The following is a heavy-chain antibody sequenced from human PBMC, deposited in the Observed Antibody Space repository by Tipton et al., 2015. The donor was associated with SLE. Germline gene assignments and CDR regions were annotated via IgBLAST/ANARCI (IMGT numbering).Heavy chain of an antibody. Sequence: LRLSCSVSGGSITNSYWTWIRQPPGKRLEWIGAIFYTGSTHYNPSLTSRATISLDTSESHFSLRLTSVSAADTAVYFCARRVPHRYYFDLWGRGTLVTVSS. V-gene: IGHV4-59*01. CDR1: GGSITNSY. J-gene: IGHJ2*01. CDR3: ARRVPHRYYFDL. CDR2: IFYTGST. D-gene: IGHD1-26*01.